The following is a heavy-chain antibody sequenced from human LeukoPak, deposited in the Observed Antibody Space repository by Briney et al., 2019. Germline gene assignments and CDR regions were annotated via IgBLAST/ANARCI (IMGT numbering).Heavy chain of an antibody. D-gene: IGHD3-10*02. Sequence: GGSLRLSCAASGFTFSNYAMNWVRQAPGKGLEWVSYISSSGSTIYYADSVKGRFTISRENAKNSLYLQMNSLRAEDTAVYYCAELGITMIGGVWGKGTTVTISS. J-gene: IGHJ6*04. V-gene: IGHV3-48*03. CDR1: GFTFSNYA. CDR2: ISSSGSTI. CDR3: AELGITMIGGV.